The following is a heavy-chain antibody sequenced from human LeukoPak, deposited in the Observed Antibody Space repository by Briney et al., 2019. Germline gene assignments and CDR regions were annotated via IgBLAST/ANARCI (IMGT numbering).Heavy chain of an antibody. D-gene: IGHD1-1*01. Sequence: PGGSLRLSCAAPGFTFSSYAMSWVRQAPGKGLEWVSAISGSGGSTYYADSVKGRFTISRDNSKNTLYLQMNSLRAEDTAVYYCARDQTGTYYYYYGMDVWGQGTTVTVSS. CDR2: ISGSGGST. CDR1: GFTFSSYA. V-gene: IGHV3-23*01. J-gene: IGHJ6*02. CDR3: ARDQTGTYYYYYGMDV.